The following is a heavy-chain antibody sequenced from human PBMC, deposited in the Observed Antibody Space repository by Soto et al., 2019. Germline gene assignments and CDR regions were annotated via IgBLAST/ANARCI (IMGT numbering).Heavy chain of an antibody. CDR2: ISYDGSNK. V-gene: IGHV3-30-3*01. D-gene: IGHD2-2*01. CDR1: GFTFSSYA. J-gene: IGHJ6*02. Sequence: PGGSLRLSCAASGFTFSSYAMHWVRQAPGKGLEWVAVISYDGSNKYYADSVKGRFTISRDNSKNTLYLQMNSLRAEDTAVYYCANNIVVVPAATTLLVATMPYYYYGMDVCGQGTPVTVSS. CDR3: ANNIVVVPAATTLLVATMPYYYYGMDV.